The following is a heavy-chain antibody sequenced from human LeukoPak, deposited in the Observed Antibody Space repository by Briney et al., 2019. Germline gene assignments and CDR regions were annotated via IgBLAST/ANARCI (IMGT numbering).Heavy chain of an antibody. CDR2: MNPNRGNT. CDR1: GCTFTSYD. D-gene: IGHD5-24*01. Sequence: GASVKVSCKASGCTFTSYDINWVRQATGQGLGWRGWMNPNRGNTGYAQKFQGRVTMNRNTSISPAYMELSSLRSEDTAVYYCATQKEIATITKDYWGQGTLVTVSS. V-gene: IGHV1-8*01. CDR3: ATQKEIATITKDY. J-gene: IGHJ4*02.